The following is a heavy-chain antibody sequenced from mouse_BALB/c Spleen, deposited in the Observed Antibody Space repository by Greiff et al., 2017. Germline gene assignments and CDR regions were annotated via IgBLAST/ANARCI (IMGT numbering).Heavy chain of an antibody. CDR1: GLTFSDYY. J-gene: IGHJ3*01. CDR2: ISDGGSYT. CDR3: AREYYDYDAY. D-gene: IGHD2-4*01. V-gene: IGHV5-4*02. Sequence: EVKLMESGGGLVKPGGSLKLSCAASGLTFSDYYMYWVRQTPEKRLEWVATISDGGSYTYYPDSVKGRFTISRDNAKNNLYLQMSSLKSEDTAMYYCAREYYDYDAYWGQGTLVTVSA.